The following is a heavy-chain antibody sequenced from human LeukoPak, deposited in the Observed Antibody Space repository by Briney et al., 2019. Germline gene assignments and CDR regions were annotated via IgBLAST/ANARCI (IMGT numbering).Heavy chain of an antibody. D-gene: IGHD3-10*01. CDR1: GYTFSSYW. CDR2: IDTDGRTT. J-gene: IGHJ4*02. CDR3: ARDVAGARSY. Sequence: GGSLRLSCAASGYTFSSYWTHWVRQAPGEGRVWVSRIDTDGRTTNYADSVRGRFTIYRDNVQNTLYLQMNSLTAEDTAVYYCARDVAGARSYWGQGALVSVSS. V-gene: IGHV3-74*01.